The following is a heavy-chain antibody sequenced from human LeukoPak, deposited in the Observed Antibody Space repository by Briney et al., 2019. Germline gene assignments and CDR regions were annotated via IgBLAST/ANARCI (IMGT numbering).Heavy chain of an antibody. CDR1: GGSISSHY. V-gene: IGHV4-59*08. J-gene: IGHJ5*02. CDR2: IHYSGST. D-gene: IGHD1-14*01. CDR3: ARLVTGKTNWFDP. Sequence: SETLSLTCAVSGGSISSHYWSWIRQPPGKGVEWIGYIHYSGSTNYNPSLKSRVTMSLDTSKNQFPLKLNSVTAADTAVYYCARLVTGKTNWFDPGGQGTLVTVSS.